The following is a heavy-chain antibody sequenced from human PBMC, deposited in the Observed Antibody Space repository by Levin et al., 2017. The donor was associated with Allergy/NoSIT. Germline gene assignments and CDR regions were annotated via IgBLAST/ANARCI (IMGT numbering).Heavy chain of an antibody. D-gene: IGHD4-23*01. CDR1: GFTFNNYA. Sequence: GESLKISCAASGFTFNNYAMTWVRQAPGKGLEWVSAISGSGGKTYYADSVKGRFTISRDNSKNTLSLQMNSLRAEDTAVYYCAKEYGGNPYDYWGQGTLVTVSS. J-gene: IGHJ4*02. V-gene: IGHV3-23*01. CDR2: ISGSGGKT. CDR3: AKEYGGNPYDY.